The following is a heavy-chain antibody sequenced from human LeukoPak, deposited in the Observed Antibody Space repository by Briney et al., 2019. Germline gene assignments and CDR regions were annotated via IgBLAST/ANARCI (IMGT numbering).Heavy chain of an antibody. J-gene: IGHJ4*02. Sequence: PGRCLRLSCAASGFTYSSYSMNWVRQASTKGLEWGLSIRRNSSYIYYADSVKGRVTISRDNAKNSLYLQMNSLRAEDTAVYYCARDPDGELLFDYWGQGTLVTVSS. V-gene: IGHV3-21*01. D-gene: IGHD4-17*01. CDR2: IRRNSSYI. CDR3: ARDPDGELLFDY. CDR1: GFTYSSYS.